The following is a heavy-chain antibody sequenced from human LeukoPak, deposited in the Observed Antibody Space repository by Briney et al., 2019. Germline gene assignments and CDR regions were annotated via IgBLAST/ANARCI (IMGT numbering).Heavy chain of an antibody. D-gene: IGHD2-2*01. CDR2: FYDSGNT. Sequence: PSETLSLTCTVSGDSITRYYWSWIRQPAGKGLEWIGRFYDSGNTNYKPSLKSRVTMSVDTSKNQFSMDLRSVTAADTAVYYCARGPCASTSCYDFPYYYMDVWGKGTTVTVSS. CDR3: ARGPCASTSCYDFPYYYMDV. V-gene: IGHV4-4*07. J-gene: IGHJ6*03. CDR1: GDSITRYY.